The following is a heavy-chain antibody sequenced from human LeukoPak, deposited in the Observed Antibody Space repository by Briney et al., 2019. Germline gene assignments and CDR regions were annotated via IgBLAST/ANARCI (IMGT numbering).Heavy chain of an antibody. CDR3: ARDQYGDNEGDAFDI. CDR2: ISSSSSYI. D-gene: IGHD4-17*01. J-gene: IGHJ3*02. Sequence: GGSLRLSCAASGFTVSNNYLSWVRQAPGKGLEWVSSISSSSSYIYYADSVKGRFTISRDNAKNSLYLQMNSLRAEDTAVYYCARDQYGDNEGDAFDIWGQGTMVTVSS. V-gene: IGHV3-21*01. CDR1: GFTVSNNY.